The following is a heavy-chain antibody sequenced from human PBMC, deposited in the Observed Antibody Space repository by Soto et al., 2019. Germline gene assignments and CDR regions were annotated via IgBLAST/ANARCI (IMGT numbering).Heavy chain of an antibody. CDR2: IYWDDDK. V-gene: IGHV2-5*02. CDR1: GFSLTTSGVG. D-gene: IGHD3-10*01. Sequence: QITLKESGPTLVRPTQTLTLTCTFSGFSLTTSGVGVGWIRQPPGKALEWLAVIYWDDDKRYSSSLKSRLTITKDPSKNPVVLTMTNMDPVDTAPYYCAHHPYYGLGSYSFDYWGQGTLVTVSS. CDR3: AHHPYYGLGSYSFDY. J-gene: IGHJ4*02.